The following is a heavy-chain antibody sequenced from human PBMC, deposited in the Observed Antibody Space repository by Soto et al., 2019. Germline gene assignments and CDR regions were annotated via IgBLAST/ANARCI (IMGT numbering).Heavy chain of an antibody. V-gene: IGHV4-30-4*01. CDR2: IFYSGTT. CDR1: GDSIGSADYY. J-gene: IGHJ6*01. D-gene: IGHD1-1*01. CDR3: ARDLWVEPELYYYGMDV. Sequence: QVQLQESGPGLVRPSQTLSLTCTVSGDSIGSADYYWSWIRQTPGKGLEWIGHIFYSGTTYYNPSLKSRLTISVDTSKNHFSLRLTSVTAADTAVYYCARDLWVEPELYYYGMDVW.